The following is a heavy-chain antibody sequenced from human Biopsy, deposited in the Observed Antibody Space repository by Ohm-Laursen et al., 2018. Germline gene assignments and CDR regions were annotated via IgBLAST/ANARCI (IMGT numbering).Heavy chain of an antibody. D-gene: IGHD2-15*01. Sequence: ASVKVSCKASGYTFTTYAISWVRQAPGQGLEWMGWISTYNGNTNYAQNFQDRVTMTADTSTQVAYMELRSLRSDDTAIYYCARDRYRWDMAAVVAAHYNEYYHALDVWGQGTAVTVSS. CDR1: GYTFTTYA. V-gene: IGHV1-18*01. CDR3: ARDRYRWDMAAVVAAHYNEYYHALDV. J-gene: IGHJ6*02. CDR2: ISTYNGNT.